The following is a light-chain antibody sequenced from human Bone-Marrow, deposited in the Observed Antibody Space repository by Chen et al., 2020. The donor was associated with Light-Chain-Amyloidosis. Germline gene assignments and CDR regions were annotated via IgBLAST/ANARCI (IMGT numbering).Light chain of an antibody. V-gene: IGLV1-47*01. CDR1: SSHIGSNY. CDR3: SAWYGILSGYV. J-gene: IGLJ1*01. Sequence: QSVLTQPPSASGSPGQRVTIPCSGTSSHIGSNYVYWYQHSPGAAPTLLIHRNNHRPSGVPARFSASKSGTSAFLATICLRSEDEADYYCSAWYGILSGYVFGTGTKVIVL. CDR2: RNN.